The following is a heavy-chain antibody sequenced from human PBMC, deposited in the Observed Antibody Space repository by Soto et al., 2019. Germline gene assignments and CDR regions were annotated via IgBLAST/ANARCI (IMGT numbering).Heavy chain of an antibody. CDR3: AAGSGWYYFDY. CDR1: GGRVCSNRGA. D-gene: IGHD6-19*01. Sequence: SQTVSRTGAICGGRVCSNRGAWTWFRQSPSRGLEWLGRTYYRSKWYNDYAVSAKSRVTINPDTSKNQFSLQLNSVTPEDTAVYYCAAGSGWYYFDYWGQGTLVTVSS. V-gene: IGHV6-1*01. CDR2: TYYRSKWYN. J-gene: IGHJ4*02.